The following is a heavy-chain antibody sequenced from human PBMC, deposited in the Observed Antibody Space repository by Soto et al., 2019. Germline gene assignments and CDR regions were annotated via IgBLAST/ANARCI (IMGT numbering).Heavy chain of an antibody. V-gene: IGHV5-51*01. CDR3: ARSGRNASYNMEV. CDR1: GYSFPTFW. CDR2: IYPGDSDT. Sequence: GMSLQISCKGSGYSFPTFWIGCVRQMPGKGLEWMGVIYPGDSDTRYSPSFQGQVTMSAERSISTAYLQWTSLKASDTAIYYCARSGRNASYNMEVWGEGTTVTVSA. D-gene: IGHD1-1*01. J-gene: IGHJ6*04.